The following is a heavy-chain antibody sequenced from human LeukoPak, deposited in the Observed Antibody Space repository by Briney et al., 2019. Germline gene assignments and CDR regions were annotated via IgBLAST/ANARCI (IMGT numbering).Heavy chain of an antibody. CDR1: GGSISSSNYY. J-gene: IGHJ4*02. CDR2: IYYSGST. Sequence: SEALSLTCTVSGGSISSSNYYWGRIRQPPGKGLEWIGSIYYSGSTYYNPSLKSRVTISVDTSKNQFSLKLSSVTAADTAVYYCARVRGYSYGVFDYWGQGTLVTVSS. CDR3: ARVRGYSYGVFDY. D-gene: IGHD2-15*01. V-gene: IGHV4-39*07.